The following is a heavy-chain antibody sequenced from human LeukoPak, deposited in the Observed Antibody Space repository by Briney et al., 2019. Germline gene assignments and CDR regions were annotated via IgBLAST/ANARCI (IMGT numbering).Heavy chain of an antibody. Sequence: GGSLRLSCAASGFTFSDYYMSWFRQAPGKGLEWVSYISKSGDSIYYADSVKGRFTISRDNAKNSLYLQMNSLRAEDTAVYYCAVYCSTTSCGDKDVWGKGTTVTVSS. CDR3: AVYCSTTSCGDKDV. D-gene: IGHD2-2*01. CDR2: ISKSGDSI. CDR1: GFTFSDYY. J-gene: IGHJ6*04. V-gene: IGHV3-11*04.